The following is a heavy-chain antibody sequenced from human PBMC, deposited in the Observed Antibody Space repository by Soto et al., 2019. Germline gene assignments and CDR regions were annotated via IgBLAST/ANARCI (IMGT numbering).Heavy chain of an antibody. D-gene: IGHD3-10*01. J-gene: IGHJ3*02. V-gene: IGHV4-4*02. CDR1: NASISSRKW. CDR2: IYHSGSI. Sequence: QVQLQESGPGLVKPSGTLSLTCTVSNASISSRKWWTWVRQTPGKGLEWIGEIYHSGSINHNPSLKRRVTMSVAKSNNHFSLKMTSVTAADTAVYYCASKFGELLADAFDIWGQGTVVTVSS. CDR3: ASKFGELLADAFDI.